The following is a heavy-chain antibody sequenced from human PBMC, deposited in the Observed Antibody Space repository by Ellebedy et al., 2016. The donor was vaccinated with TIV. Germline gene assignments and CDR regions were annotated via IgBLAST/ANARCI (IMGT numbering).Heavy chain of an antibody. J-gene: IGHJ6*03. Sequence: GESLKISCAAYGFAFSNYAIDWVRQAPGKGLEWVSFISFSGGSTHYADSVQGRFVISRDNSKNTVYLQMNGLRAEDTAVYYCVKERGYYADVWGNGTTVTVSS. CDR1: GFAFSNYA. CDR2: ISFSGGST. V-gene: IGHV3-23*01. CDR3: VKERGYYADV.